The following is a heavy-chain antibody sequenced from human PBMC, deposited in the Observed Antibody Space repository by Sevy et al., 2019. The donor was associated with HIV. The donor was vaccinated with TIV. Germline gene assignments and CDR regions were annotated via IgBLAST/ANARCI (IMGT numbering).Heavy chain of an antibody. Sequence: GGSLRLSCAASGFTFSSYSMNWVRQAPGKGLEWVSSISSISSYIYYADSVKGRFTISRDNAKNSLYLQMNSLRAEDTAVYYCARVGRADAFDIWGQGTMVTVSS. CDR3: ARVGRADAFDI. CDR2: ISSISSYI. CDR1: GFTFSSYS. V-gene: IGHV3-21*01. J-gene: IGHJ3*02.